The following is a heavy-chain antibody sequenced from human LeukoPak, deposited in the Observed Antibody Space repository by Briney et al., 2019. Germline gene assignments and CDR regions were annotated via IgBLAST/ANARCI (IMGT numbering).Heavy chain of an antibody. CDR3: VDWFDP. CDR1: GFTFSTYA. Sequence: GGSLKLSCAASGFTFSTYAMSWVRQAPGKGLEWVSAISVSAGSTYYADSVKGRFTISRDNSKNTLYLQMNSLRAEDTAVYYCVDWFDPWGQGTLVTVSS. CDR2: ISVSAGST. J-gene: IGHJ5*02. V-gene: IGHV3-23*01.